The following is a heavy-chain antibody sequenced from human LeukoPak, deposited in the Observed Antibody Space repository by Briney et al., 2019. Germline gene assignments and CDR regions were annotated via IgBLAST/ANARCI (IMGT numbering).Heavy chain of an antibody. CDR1: GFTFSSYG. CDR2: ISYDGSNK. CDR3: ATQGAGANFDY. D-gene: IGHD6-19*01. J-gene: IGHJ4*02. Sequence: GGSLRLSCAASGFTFSSYGMHWVRQAPGKGLEWVAVISYDGSNKYYADSVKGRFTISRDNSKNTLYLQMSSLRAEDTAVYYCATQGAGANFDYWGQGTLVTVSS. V-gene: IGHV3-30*03.